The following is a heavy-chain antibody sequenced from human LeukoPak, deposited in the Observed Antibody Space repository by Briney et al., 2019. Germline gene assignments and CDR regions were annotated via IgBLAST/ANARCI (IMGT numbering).Heavy chain of an antibody. J-gene: IGHJ3*02. Sequence: SSVKVSRKASGGTVSRYAIRWLQPPPPQGLEGVGGIIHTYGTAHQAHNPQGRETITEDESTSTGYMELSSLRSEDTGVYYCARDIVATLSIVYAAFEMWGQGAMVSVSS. D-gene: IGHD5-12*01. CDR3: ARDIVATLSIVYAAFEM. V-gene: IGHV1-69*13. CDR1: GGTVSRYA. CDR2: IIHTYGTA.